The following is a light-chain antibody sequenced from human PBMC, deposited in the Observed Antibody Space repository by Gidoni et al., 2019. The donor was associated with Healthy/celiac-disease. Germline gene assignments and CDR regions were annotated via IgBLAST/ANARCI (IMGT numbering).Light chain of an antibody. J-gene: IGLJ3*02. CDR2: STN. Sequence: QTVVTQEPSFSVSPGGTVTLTCGLSSGSVSTSYYPSWYQQTTGQAPRTLIYSTNTRSSGVPDRFSGSSLGNKAALTITGAQADDESDYYCVLYMGSGIWVFGGGTKLTVL. V-gene: IGLV8-61*01. CDR3: VLYMGSGIWV. CDR1: SGSVSTSYY.